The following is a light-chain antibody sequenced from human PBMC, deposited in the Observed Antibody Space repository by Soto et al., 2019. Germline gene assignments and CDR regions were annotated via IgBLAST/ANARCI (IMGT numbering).Light chain of an antibody. J-gene: IGKJ1*01. Sequence: DIVLTQSPGTLSLSPGERATLYCRASQSVSSNHLAWYQQKPGKAPRLLIYGGSSRATGIPVRFSGSESETYFTLTITRLEPEDFAMYYCQQYSSSRTFGQGTKVEIK. V-gene: IGKV3-20*01. CDR1: QSVSSNH. CDR2: GGS. CDR3: QQYSSSRT.